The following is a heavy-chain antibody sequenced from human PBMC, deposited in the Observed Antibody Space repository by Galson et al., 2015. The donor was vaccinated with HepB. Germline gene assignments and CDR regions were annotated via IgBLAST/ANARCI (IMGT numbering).Heavy chain of an antibody. CDR1: GFTFSNYW. CDR3: AREGVWFGQSSYGLDV. D-gene: IGHD3-10*01. Sequence: LRLSCAASGFTFSNYWMHWVRQAPGKGLVWVSHIKSDGSITSHADSVKGRFTISRDNAKNTLYLQMNSLRDEDTAVYYCAREGVWFGQSSYGLDVWGQGTTVTVSS. V-gene: IGHV3-74*01. J-gene: IGHJ6*02. CDR2: IKSDGSIT.